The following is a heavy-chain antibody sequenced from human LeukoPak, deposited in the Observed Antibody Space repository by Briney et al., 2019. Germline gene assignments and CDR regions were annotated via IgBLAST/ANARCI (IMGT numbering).Heavy chain of an antibody. CDR2: ISGSGGST. V-gene: IGHV3-23*01. Sequence: GGSLRLSCAASGFTFSSYAMSWVRQAPGKGLEWVSAISGSGGSTYYADSVKGRFTISRDNSKNTLYPQMNSLRDEDTAVYYCAKRGDIVVVPAAIDYWGQGTLVTISS. D-gene: IGHD2-2*01. CDR1: GFTFSSYA. CDR3: AKRGDIVVVPAAIDY. J-gene: IGHJ4*02.